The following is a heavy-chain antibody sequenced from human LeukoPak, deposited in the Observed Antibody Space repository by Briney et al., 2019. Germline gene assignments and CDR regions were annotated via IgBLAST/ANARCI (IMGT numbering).Heavy chain of an antibody. CDR1: EFTFRNYD. V-gene: IGHV3-33*01. D-gene: IGHD3-16*01. CDR2: IWQEGNND. CDR3: ATTGELTAALVQ. Sequence: GGSLRLSCVVSEFTFRNYDIHGVRQAPGKGREGVAVIWQEGNNDYYADSVKGRFTISRDKSKNTLFLQMNSLRVEDTAVYYCATTGELTAALVQWGQGTLVTISS. J-gene: IGHJ4*02.